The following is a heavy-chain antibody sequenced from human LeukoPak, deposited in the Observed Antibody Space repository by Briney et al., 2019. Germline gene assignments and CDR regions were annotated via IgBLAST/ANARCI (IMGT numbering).Heavy chain of an antibody. D-gene: IGHD3-3*01. Sequence: PSETLSLTCTVSGGSISSSSYYWGWIRQPPGKGLEWIGSIYYSGSTYYNPSLKSRVTISVDTSKNQFSLKLSSVTAADTAVYYWARGPRLTDYDFWSGYEPPNWFDPWGQGTLVTVSS. V-gene: IGHV4-39*07. CDR1: GGSISSSSYY. CDR2: IYYSGST. CDR3: ARGPRLTDYDFWSGYEPPNWFDP. J-gene: IGHJ5*02.